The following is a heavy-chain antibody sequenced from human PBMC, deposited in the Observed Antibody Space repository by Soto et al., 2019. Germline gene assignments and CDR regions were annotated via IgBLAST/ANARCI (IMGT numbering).Heavy chain of an antibody. CDR2: FDPEDGET. CDR3: ATRQALLRFLEWEYYFDY. Sequence: ASVKVSCKVSGYTLTELSMHWVRQAPGKGLEWMGGFDPEDGETIYAQKFQGRVTMTEDTSTDTAYMELSSLRSEDTAVYYCATRQALLRFLEWEYYFDYWGQGTLVTVSS. J-gene: IGHJ4*02. V-gene: IGHV1-24*01. CDR1: GYTLTELS. D-gene: IGHD3-3*01.